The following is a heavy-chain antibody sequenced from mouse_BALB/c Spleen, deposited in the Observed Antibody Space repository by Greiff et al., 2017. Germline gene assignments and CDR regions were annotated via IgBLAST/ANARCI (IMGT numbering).Heavy chain of an antibody. Sequence: EVKLQESGGGLVKPGGSLKLSCAASGFTFSSYAMSWVRQSPEKRLEWVAEISSGGSYTYYPDTVTGRFTISRDNAKNTLYLEMSSLRSEDTAMYYCAIWSYAMDYWGQGTSVTVSS. D-gene: IGHD1-1*02. V-gene: IGHV5-9-4*01. CDR1: GFTFSSYA. CDR2: ISSGGSYT. CDR3: AIWSYAMDY. J-gene: IGHJ4*01.